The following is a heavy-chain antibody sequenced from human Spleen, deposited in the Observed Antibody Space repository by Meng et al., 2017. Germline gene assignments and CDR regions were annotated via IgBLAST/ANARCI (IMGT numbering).Heavy chain of an antibody. CDR3: ARGPTTMAHDFDY. J-gene: IGHJ4*02. Sequence: VHLQRSAPGLVRPSQTLSLTCTVSGGSINSGAYYCAWSRQHPGKALELIGYIYYIGSTYYNPSLKSLVTISVDTSKSQFSLKLSSVTAADSAVYYCARGPTTMAHDFDYWGQGTLVTVSS. V-gene: IGHV4-31*01. CDR2: IYYIGST. CDR1: GGSINSGAYY. D-gene: IGHD4-11*01.